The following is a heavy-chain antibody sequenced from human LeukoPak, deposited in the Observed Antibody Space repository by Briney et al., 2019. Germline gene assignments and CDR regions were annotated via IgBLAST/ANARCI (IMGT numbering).Heavy chain of an antibody. J-gene: IGHJ6*02. D-gene: IGHD6-19*01. CDR3: ARGDGIAVAYYYYYGMDV. V-gene: IGHV1-69*01. CDR1: GGTFSSYA. Sequence: SVKVSCKASGGTFSSYAISWVRQAPGQGLEWMGGIVPIFGTANYAQKFQGRVTITADESTSTAYMELSSLRSEDTAVYYCARGDGIAVAYYYYYGMDVWGQGTTVTVSS. CDR2: IVPIFGTA.